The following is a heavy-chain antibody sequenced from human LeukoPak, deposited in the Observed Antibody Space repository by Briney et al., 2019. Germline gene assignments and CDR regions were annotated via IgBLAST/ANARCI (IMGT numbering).Heavy chain of an antibody. V-gene: IGHV5-51*01. D-gene: IGHD4-17*01. CDR2: IYPGDSDP. J-gene: IGHJ4*02. CDR3: ARLTYGDYRMDY. CDR1: GYSFSNYW. Sequence: GESLKISCKGSGYSFSNYWIGWVRQMPGKGLEWMGIIYPGDSDPRYSPSFQGQVTISADKSISTAFLQWSSLKASDTAMYYCARLTYGDYRMDYWGQGTLVTVSS.